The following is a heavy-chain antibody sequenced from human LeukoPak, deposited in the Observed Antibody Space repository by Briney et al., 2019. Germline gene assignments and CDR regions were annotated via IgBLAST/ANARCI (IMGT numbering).Heavy chain of an antibody. V-gene: IGHV4-34*01. J-gene: IGHJ6*03. CDR2: INHSGST. CDR1: DGSFSGYY. Sequence: SETLSLTCAVYDGSFSGYYWSWIRQPPGKGLEWIGEINHSGSTNYNPSLKSRVTISVDTSKNQFSLKLSSVTAADTAVYYCAREGSYYYYYYYYMDVWGKGTTVTVSS. D-gene: IGHD1-26*01. CDR3: AREGSYYYYYYYYMDV.